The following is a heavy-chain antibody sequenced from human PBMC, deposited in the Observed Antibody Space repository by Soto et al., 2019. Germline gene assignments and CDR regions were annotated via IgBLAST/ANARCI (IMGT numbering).Heavy chain of an antibody. V-gene: IGHV3-21*01. CDR2: ISSSSSYI. CDR1: GFTFSSYS. CDR3: AKGRGAEGTDYVQYYVMDV. J-gene: IGHJ6*02. D-gene: IGHD3-16*01. Sequence: EVQLVESGGGLVKPGGSLRLSCAASGFTFSSYSMNWVRLAPGKGLEWVSSISSSSSYISYADSVKGRSTISRDNAKNSLYPQMNSLRAEDTAVYYCAKGRGAEGTDYVQYYVMDVWGQGTTVSVSS.